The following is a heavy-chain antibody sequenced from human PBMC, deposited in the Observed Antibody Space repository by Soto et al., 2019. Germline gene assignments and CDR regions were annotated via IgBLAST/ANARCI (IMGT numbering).Heavy chain of an antibody. D-gene: IGHD6-13*01. V-gene: IGHV1-69*13. CDR2: IIPIFGTA. Sequence: SVKVSCKASGGTFSSYAISWVRQAPGQGLEWMGGIIPIFGTANYAQKFQGRVTITADESTSTAYMELSSLRSEDTAVYYCARGWECSSSWYTPRKNGMDVWGQGTTVTVSS. J-gene: IGHJ6*02. CDR3: ARGWECSSSWYTPRKNGMDV. CDR1: GGTFSSYA.